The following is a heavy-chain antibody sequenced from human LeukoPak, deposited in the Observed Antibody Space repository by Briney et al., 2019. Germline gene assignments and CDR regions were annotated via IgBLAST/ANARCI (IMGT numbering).Heavy chain of an antibody. CDR2: ISYDGSNK. Sequence: GRSLRLSCAASGFTFSSYAMHWVRQAPGKGLEWVAVISYDGSNKYYADSVKGRFTISRDNSKNTLYLQMNSLRAEDTAVYYCARGGDRTKRVLWFGELLWFDHWGQGTLVTVSS. D-gene: IGHD3-10*01. CDR1: GFTFSSYA. CDR3: ARGGDRTKRVLWFGELLWFDH. V-gene: IGHV3-30*04. J-gene: IGHJ5*02.